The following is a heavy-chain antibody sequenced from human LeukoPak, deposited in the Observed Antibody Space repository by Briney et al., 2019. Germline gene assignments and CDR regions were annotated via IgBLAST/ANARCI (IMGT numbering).Heavy chain of an antibody. CDR2: ISYDGSNK. J-gene: IGHJ4*02. CDR1: GFTFSSYA. V-gene: IGHV3-30*14. D-gene: IGHD5-18*01. Sequence: GALRLSCAASGFTFSSYAMHWVRQAPGKGLEWVAVISYDGSNKYYADSVKGRFTISRDNSKNTLYLQMNSLRAEDTAVYYCARDRGLRFDYWGQGTLVTVSS. CDR3: ARDRGLRFDY.